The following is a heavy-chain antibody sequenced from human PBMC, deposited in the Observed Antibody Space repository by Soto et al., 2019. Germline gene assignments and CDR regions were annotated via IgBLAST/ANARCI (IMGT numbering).Heavy chain of an antibody. J-gene: IGHJ6*02. Sequence: GGSLRLSCAASGFTVSSYGMHWVRQAPGKGLEWVAVIWYDGSNKYYADSVKGRFTISRDNSKNTLYLQMNSLRAEDTAVYYCARSHSLGCGGDCSILGPFYYYGMDVWGQGTTVTVSS. V-gene: IGHV3-33*01. CDR3: ARSHSLGCGGDCSILGPFYYYGMDV. CDR1: GFTVSSYG. D-gene: IGHD2-21*02. CDR2: IWYDGSNK.